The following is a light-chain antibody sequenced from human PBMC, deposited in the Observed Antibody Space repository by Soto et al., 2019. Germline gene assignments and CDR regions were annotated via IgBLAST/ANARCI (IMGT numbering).Light chain of an antibody. V-gene: IGKV3-11*01. CDR3: QQRSNWPRT. Sequence: EIVLTQSPATLSLSPGERATLSCRASQSVSSYLAWYQQKPGQAPRLLIYDASNRATGIPARFSGSGSGTDFTPTISSLEPEDFAVYYCQQRSNWPRTFGQGTKV. J-gene: IGKJ1*01. CDR1: QSVSSY. CDR2: DAS.